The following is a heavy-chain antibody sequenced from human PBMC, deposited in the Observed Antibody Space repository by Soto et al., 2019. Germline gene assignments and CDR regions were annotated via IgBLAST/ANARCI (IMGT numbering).Heavy chain of an antibody. Sequence: SETLSSPALSLVAPSAVVTGGVGSASPQGKGLEWIGEIYHSGSTNYNPSLKSRVTISVDKSKNQFSLKLSSVTAADTAVYYCARGYGDLAFDIWGQGTMVTVSS. CDR2: IYHSGST. D-gene: IGHD4-17*01. V-gene: IGHV4-4*02. J-gene: IGHJ3*02. CDR1: VAPSAVVTG. CDR3: ARGYGDLAFDI.